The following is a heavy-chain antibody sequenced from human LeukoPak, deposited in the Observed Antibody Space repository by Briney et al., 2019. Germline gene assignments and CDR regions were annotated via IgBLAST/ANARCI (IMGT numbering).Heavy chain of an antibody. J-gene: IGHJ4*02. CDR1: GFTFTPYS. Sequence: GGSLRLSCTASGFTFTPYSMNWVRQAPGTGLEWVSYITSSSDTIYYADSVEGRFTISRDNAKNSLYLQMNSLRAEDTAVYYCARSVGHIDYWGQGTLVTVSS. CDR2: ITSSSDTI. D-gene: IGHD1-26*01. V-gene: IGHV3-48*01. CDR3: ARSVGHIDY.